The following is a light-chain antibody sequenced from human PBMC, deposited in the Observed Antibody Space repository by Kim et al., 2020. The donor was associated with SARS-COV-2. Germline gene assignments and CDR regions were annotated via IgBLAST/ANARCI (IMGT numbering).Light chain of an antibody. Sequence: APGKTATLTCGGDNIGSKSVYWYQQEPGQAPLLVISYDSDRPSGIPERFSGSNSGNTATLTISRVEAGDEADYYCQVWDRSSGHVVFGGGTQLTVL. CDR3: QVWDRSSGHVV. V-gene: IGLV3-21*04. CDR1: NIGSKS. J-gene: IGLJ2*01. CDR2: YDS.